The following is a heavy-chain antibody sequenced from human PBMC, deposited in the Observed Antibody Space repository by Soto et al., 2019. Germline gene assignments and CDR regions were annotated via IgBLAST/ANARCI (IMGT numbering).Heavy chain of an antibody. V-gene: IGHV4-59*01. CDR3: ARGGITMVRGVIYWFDP. D-gene: IGHD3-10*01. CDR1: GGSISSYY. J-gene: IGHJ5*02. CDR2: IYYSGST. Sequence: PSETLSLTCTVSGGSISSYYWSWIRQPPGKGLEWIGYIYYSGSTNYNPSLKSRVTISVDTSKNQFSLKLSSVTAADTAVYYCARGGITMVRGVIYWFDPWGQGTLVTVSS.